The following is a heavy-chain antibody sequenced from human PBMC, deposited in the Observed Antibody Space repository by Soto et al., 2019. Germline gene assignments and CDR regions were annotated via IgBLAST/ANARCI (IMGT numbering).Heavy chain of an antibody. CDR3: ARRRDSTDCLDP. D-gene: IGHD2-21*02. Sequence: QLQLHESGPGLVKPSETLSLTCTFSGCSISSSGYHWDWIRQPPGKGLEWIGSVYYSGNTFYNPSLKSRVTISVDTSKNQFSLTLTSVTATDTAVYYCARRRDSTDCLDPWGQGTLVTASS. CDR2: VYYSGNT. V-gene: IGHV4-39*01. J-gene: IGHJ5*02. CDR1: GCSISSSGYH.